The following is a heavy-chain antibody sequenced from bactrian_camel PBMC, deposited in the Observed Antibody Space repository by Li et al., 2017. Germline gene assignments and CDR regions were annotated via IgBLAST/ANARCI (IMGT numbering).Heavy chain of an antibody. CDR1: GFTFSTYA. Sequence: VQLVESGGGLVQPGGSLRLSCAASGFTFSTYAMTWVRQAPGKGLEWVSTINSGGRTTYYADSLKGRFTISRDNAKNTLYLQMNSLKPEDTAVYHCAAEPRGSASWGQGTQVTVS. V-gene: IGHV3S31*01. CDR3: AAEPRGSAS. CDR2: INSGGRTT. J-gene: IGHJ6*01. D-gene: IGHD3*01.